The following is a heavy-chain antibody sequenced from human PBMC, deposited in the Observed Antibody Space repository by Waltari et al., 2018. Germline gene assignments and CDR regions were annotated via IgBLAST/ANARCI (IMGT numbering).Heavy chain of an antibody. CDR3: ARYDAHSGNLLDVFDI. CDR1: GYTFTGYY. V-gene: IGHV1-2*02. CDR2: INPNSGGT. J-gene: IGHJ3*02. Sequence: QVQLVQSGAEVKKPGASVKVSCKASGYTFTGYYMHWVRQAPGQGLEWMGWINPNSGGTNYAQKFQGRVTMTRDTSISTAYMELSRLRSDDTAVYYCARYDAHSGNLLDVFDIWGQGTIITVSS. D-gene: IGHD1-26*01.